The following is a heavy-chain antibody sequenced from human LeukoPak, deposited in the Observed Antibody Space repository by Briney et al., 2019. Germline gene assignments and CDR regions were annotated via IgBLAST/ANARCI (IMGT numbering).Heavy chain of an antibody. CDR3: ATGYCSGGSCPYYYYMDV. J-gene: IGHJ6*03. Sequence: ASVKVSCKASGYTFTSYYMHWVRQAPGQGLEWMGIINPSGGSTSYAQKFQGRVTMTRDTSTSTVYMELSSLRSEDTAVYYCATGYCSGGSCPYYYYMDVWGKGTTVTISS. D-gene: IGHD2-15*01. CDR1: GYTFTSYY. V-gene: IGHV1-46*01. CDR2: INPSGGST.